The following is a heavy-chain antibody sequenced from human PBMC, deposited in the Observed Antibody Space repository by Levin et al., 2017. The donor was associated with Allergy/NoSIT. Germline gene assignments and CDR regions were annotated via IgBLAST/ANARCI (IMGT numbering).Heavy chain of an antibody. V-gene: IGHV3-23*01. CDR1: GFTFSTYA. CDR3: AKDLYTLLWFRELEPDDAFDI. J-gene: IGHJ3*02. Sequence: GGSLRLSCAASGFTFSTYAMSWVRQAPGKGLEWVSGISGSGSSTYYADSVKGRFTSSRDNSKNTLFLQMNSLGSEDTAVAYCAKDLYTLLWFRELEPDDAFDIWGQGTMVTVSS. CDR2: ISGSGSST. D-gene: IGHD3-10*01.